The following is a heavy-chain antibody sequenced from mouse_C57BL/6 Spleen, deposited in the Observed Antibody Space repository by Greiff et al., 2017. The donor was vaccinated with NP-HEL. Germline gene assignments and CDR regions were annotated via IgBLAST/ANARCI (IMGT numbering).Heavy chain of an antibody. CDR3: ARALDSSGYVGNYAMDY. CDR1: GYTFTSYW. D-gene: IGHD3-2*02. V-gene: IGHV1-52*01. CDR2: IDPSDSDT. Sequence: QVQLQQPGAELVRPGSSVKLSCKASGYTFTSYWMHWVKQRPIQGLEWIGNIDPSDSDTHYNQKFKDKATLTVDKSSSTAYMQLSSLTSEDSAVYYCARALDSSGYVGNYAMDYWGQGTSVTVSS. J-gene: IGHJ4*01.